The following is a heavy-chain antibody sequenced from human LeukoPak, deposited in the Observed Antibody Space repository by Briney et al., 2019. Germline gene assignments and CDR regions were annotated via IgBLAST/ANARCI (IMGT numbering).Heavy chain of an antibody. CDR2: ISYDGSNK. V-gene: IGHV3-30*18. J-gene: IGHJ6*02. CDR1: GVIFSKCG. D-gene: IGHD3-16*01. CDR3: AKVRGAYYYYAMDV. Sequence: PGGSLRLSCAASGVIFSKCGMHWVRQAPGKGLEWVAVISYDGSNKNYADSVRGRFTISRDNSENTLYLQINSLRVEETAVYYCAKVRGAYYYYAMDVWGQGTTVTVSS.